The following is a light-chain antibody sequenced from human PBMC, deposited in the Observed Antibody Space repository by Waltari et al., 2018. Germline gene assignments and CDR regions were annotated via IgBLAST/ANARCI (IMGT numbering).Light chain of an antibody. CDR1: SSHIGSNT. CDR2: SNQ. CDR3: AAWDDSLNGWV. Sequence: QSVLTQPPSASGTPGQRVTIPCSGSSSHIGSNTVNWYQQLPGTAPKLLIYSNQQRPSGVPDRFSGSKSGTSASLAISGLQSEDEADYYCAAWDDSLNGWVFGGGTKLTVL. J-gene: IGLJ3*02. V-gene: IGLV1-44*01.